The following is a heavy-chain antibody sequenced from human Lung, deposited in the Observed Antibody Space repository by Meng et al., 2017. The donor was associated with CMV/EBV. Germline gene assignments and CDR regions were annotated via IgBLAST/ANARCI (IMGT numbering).Heavy chain of an antibody. CDR2: IYYSGST. Sequence: GSISSGGYYWSWIRQHPGKGLEWIGYIYYSGSTYYNPSLKSRVTISVDTSKNQFSLKLSSVTAADTAVYYCARGPSTVTVSRVGFDYWGQGTLVTVSS. D-gene: IGHD2-21*02. V-gene: IGHV4-31*02. CDR1: GSISSGGYY. CDR3: ARGPSTVTVSRVGFDY. J-gene: IGHJ4*02.